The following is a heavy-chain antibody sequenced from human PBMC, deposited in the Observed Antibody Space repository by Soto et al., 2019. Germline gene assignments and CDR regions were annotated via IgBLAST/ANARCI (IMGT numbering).Heavy chain of an antibody. Sequence: AGGAPRLSCAASGFTFSSYAMHWVRPAPGKGLEWVAVISYDESSKYNGDSVKGRFTISRDNSKNTLYLQMNSLRAEDTAVYYCAKDQYSSGWSPDYWGQGTLVTVSS. J-gene: IGHJ4*01. CDR3: AKDQYSSGWSPDY. CDR2: ISYDESSK. D-gene: IGHD6-19*01. CDR1: GFTFSSYA. V-gene: IGHV3-30*18.